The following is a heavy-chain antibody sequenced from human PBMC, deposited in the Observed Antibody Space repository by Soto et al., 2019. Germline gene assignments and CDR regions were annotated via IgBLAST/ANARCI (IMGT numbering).Heavy chain of an antibody. CDR2: INPTSLHT. CDR3: ARGQSSGSGDWFDP. Sequence: AASVKVSCKASGYTFTDYYVHWVRQAPGQGLEWMGWINPTSLHTHYGQKFQGRVTVTRNTSISTAYMELSRLRSDDTAVYWCARGQSSGSGDWFDPWGQGTPVTVSS. CDR1: GYTFTDYY. V-gene: IGHV1-2*02. J-gene: IGHJ5*02. D-gene: IGHD3-22*01.